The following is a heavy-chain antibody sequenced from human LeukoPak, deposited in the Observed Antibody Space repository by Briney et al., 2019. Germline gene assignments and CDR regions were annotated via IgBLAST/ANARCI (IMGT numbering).Heavy chain of an antibody. CDR2: IKQDGSEK. V-gene: IGHV3-7*01. J-gene: IGHJ3*02. CDR1: GFTFSSYW. D-gene: IGHD1-14*01. Sequence: PGGSLRLSCAASGFTFSSYWMSWVRQAPGKGLEWVANIKQDGSEKYYVDSVKGRFTFSRDNSKNTLHLQMNSLRAEDTAVFYCARSRTDAFDIWGQGTMVTVSS. CDR3: ARSRTDAFDI.